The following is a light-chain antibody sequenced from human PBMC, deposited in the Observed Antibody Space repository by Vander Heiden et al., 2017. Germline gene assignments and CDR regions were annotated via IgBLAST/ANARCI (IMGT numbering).Light chain of an antibody. CDR1: QSISSY. Sequence: DIQMTQSPSSLSASVGDRVTITCRASQSISSYLNWYQQKPGKAPKLLIYAASSLQSGVPSRFSGSGSGTDFTLTIISLQPEDFATYYCQQSYSIFATFGQGTKVEIK. CDR2: AAS. CDR3: QQSYSIFAT. J-gene: IGKJ1*01. V-gene: IGKV1-39*01.